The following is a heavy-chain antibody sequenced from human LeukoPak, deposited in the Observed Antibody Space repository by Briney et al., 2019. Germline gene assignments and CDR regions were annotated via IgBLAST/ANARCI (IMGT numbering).Heavy chain of an antibody. J-gene: IGHJ5*02. V-gene: IGHV1-2*02. Sequence: ASVMVSFTASGYTFTVYSIHWVRQAPGQGLEWMGCINPNSGDTNYPQKFQDRVTLSRDTSISTAYMELTDLRSDDTAMYYCARPNGDYYNWFDPWGQGTLVTVSS. CDR1: GYTFTVYS. CDR2: INPNSGDT. CDR3: ARPNGDYYNWFDP. D-gene: IGHD2-21*02.